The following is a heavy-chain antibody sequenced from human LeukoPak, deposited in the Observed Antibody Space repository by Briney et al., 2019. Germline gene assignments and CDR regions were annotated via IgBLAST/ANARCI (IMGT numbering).Heavy chain of an antibody. Sequence: ASVKVSCKASGYTFTSYYMHWVRQAPGQGLEWMGIINPSGGSTSYAQKFQGRVTMTRDTSTSTVYMELSSLRSEDTAVYYCARDLPSHYDILTGYGKPQYYFDYWGQGTLVTVSS. CDR1: GYTFTSYY. D-gene: IGHD3-9*01. V-gene: IGHV1-46*01. J-gene: IGHJ4*02. CDR3: ARDLPSHYDILTGYGKPQYYFDY. CDR2: INPSGGST.